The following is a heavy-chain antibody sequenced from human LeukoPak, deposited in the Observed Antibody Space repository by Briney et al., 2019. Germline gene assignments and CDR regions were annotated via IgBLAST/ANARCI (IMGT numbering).Heavy chain of an antibody. CDR3: ARYDSSGRDAFDI. CDR2: IYHSGST. J-gene: IGHJ3*02. CDR1: GGSISSSNW. V-gene: IGHV4-4*02. D-gene: IGHD3-22*01. Sequence: SETLSLTCAVSGGSISSSNWWSWVRQPPGKGLEWIGEIYHSGSTNYNPSLKSRVTISVDKSKNQFSLKLSSVTAADTAVYYCARYDSSGRDAFDIWGQGTMVTVSS.